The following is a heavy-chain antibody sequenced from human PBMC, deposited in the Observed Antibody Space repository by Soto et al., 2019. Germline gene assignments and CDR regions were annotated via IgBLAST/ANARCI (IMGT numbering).Heavy chain of an antibody. D-gene: IGHD3-9*01. J-gene: IGHJ6*02. V-gene: IGHV3-53*01. Sequence: GGSLRLSCAASGFTFSSYAMSWVRQAPGKGLEWVSVIYSGGSTYYADSVKGRFTISRDNSKNTLYLQMNSLRAEDTAVYYCAREGNYDILTGYYYYGMDVRGQRTTVTVSS. CDR2: IYSGGST. CDR1: GFTFSSYA. CDR3: AREGNYDILTGYYYYGMDV.